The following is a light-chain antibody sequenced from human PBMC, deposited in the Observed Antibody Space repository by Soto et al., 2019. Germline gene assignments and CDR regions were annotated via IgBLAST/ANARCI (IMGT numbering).Light chain of an antibody. CDR1: QHILNF. Sequence: DIQMTQSPSSLSASVGDRAPITCQASQHILNFLNWYQQKPGKAPKLLIYDSSKLATGVPRRFSGGGSGTDFTLTITSLQPEDVATYHCQQYNDLVTFGGGTKVEIK. CDR2: DSS. V-gene: IGKV1-33*01. J-gene: IGKJ4*01. CDR3: QQYNDLVT.